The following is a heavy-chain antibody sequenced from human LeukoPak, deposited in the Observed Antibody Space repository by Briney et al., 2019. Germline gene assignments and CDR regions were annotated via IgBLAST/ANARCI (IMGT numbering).Heavy chain of an antibody. CDR3: ARSSVNWFDP. CDR2: IFPGDSHT. Sequence: GESLKISCKGSGYRFTNYWIGWVRQMPGKGREWMGIIFPGDSHTRYSPSFQGQVTMSADKSISTAYLQWSSLRASDTAMYYCARSSVNWFDPWGQGTLVTVSS. V-gene: IGHV5-51*01. D-gene: IGHD3-3*01. J-gene: IGHJ5*02. CDR1: GYRFTNYW.